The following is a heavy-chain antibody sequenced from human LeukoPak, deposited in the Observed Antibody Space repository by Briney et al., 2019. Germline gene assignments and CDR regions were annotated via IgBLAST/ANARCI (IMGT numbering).Heavy chain of an antibody. D-gene: IGHD3-3*01. V-gene: IGHV4-59*08. CDR3: ARLPYEFSSGEPGSYFDY. J-gene: IGHJ4*02. CDR1: GGSISSYY. Sequence: SETLSLTCTVSGGSISSYYRSWIRQPPGKGLEWIGYIYYSGSTNYNPSLKSRVTISVDTSKNQFSLKLSSVTAADTAVYYCARLPYEFSSGEPGSYFDYWGQGTLVTVSS. CDR2: IYYSGST.